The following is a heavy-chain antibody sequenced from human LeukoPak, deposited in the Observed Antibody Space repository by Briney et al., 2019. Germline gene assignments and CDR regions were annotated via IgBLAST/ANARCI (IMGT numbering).Heavy chain of an antibody. Sequence: PGGSLRLSCAASGFTFSDYYMSRIRQAPGKGLEWVSYISSSGSTIYYADSVKGRLTISRDNAKNSLYLQMNSLRAEDTAVYYCARGGIVGSRTNWFDPWGQGILVTVSS. D-gene: IGHD1-26*01. CDR1: GFTFSDYY. CDR2: ISSSGSTI. V-gene: IGHV3-11*01. J-gene: IGHJ5*02. CDR3: ARGGIVGSRTNWFDP.